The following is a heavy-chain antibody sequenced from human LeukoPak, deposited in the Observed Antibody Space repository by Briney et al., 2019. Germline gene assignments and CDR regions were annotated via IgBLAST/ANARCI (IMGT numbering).Heavy chain of an antibody. D-gene: IGHD3-3*01. Sequence: PGGPLRLSCAASGFTFSSYAMSWVRQAPGKGLEWVSAISSSGGSTYYADSVKGRFTISRDNSKNTLYLQMNSLRAEDTAVYYCATSTAPNYDFCSEKYYFDYWGQGTLVTVPS. CDR3: ATSTAPNYDFCSEKYYFDY. J-gene: IGHJ4*02. V-gene: IGHV3-23*01. CDR2: ISSSGGST. CDR1: GFTFSSYA.